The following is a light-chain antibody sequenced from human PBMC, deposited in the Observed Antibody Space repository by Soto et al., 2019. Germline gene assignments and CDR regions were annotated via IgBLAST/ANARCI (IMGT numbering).Light chain of an antibody. CDR2: DAS. J-gene: IGKJ1*01. CDR3: QQYNSYSPT. CDR1: QSISSW. V-gene: IGKV1-5*01. Sequence: DIQMTQSPSTLSASVGDRVTITCRASQSISSWLAWYQQKPGKAPKLLIYDASSLESGVPSRFSGSGSGTEFTXXISSLQPDDFATYYCQQYNSYSPTFGQGXXXXI.